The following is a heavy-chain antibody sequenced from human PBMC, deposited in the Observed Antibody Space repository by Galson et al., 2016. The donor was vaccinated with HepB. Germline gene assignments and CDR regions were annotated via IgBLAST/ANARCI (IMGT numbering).Heavy chain of an antibody. Sequence: SLRLSCAASGFTFDDYAMHWVRQAPGKGLEWVAGISWNNGYIGYADSVKGRFIISRDNSKNTLFLQMNSLRAEDTSIYYCTRAAAPPHFEFWGQGALVTVSS. V-gene: IGHV3-9*01. D-gene: IGHD6-25*01. CDR1: GFTFDDYA. J-gene: IGHJ4*02. CDR3: TRAAAPPHFEF. CDR2: ISWNNGYI.